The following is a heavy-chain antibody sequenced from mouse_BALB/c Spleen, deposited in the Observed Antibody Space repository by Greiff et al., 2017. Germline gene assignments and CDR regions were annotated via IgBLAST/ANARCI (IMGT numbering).Heavy chain of an antibody. CDR2: IRNKANGYTT. D-gene: IGHD1-1*01. Sequence: EVMLVESGGGLVQPGGSLRLSCATSAFTFTDYYMSWVRQPPGKALEWLGFIRNKANGYTTEYSASVKGRFTISRDNSQSILYLQMNTLRAEDSATYYCARTPVVFDYWGQGTTLTVSS. V-gene: IGHV7-3*02. CDR3: ARTPVVFDY. CDR1: AFTFTDYY. J-gene: IGHJ2*01.